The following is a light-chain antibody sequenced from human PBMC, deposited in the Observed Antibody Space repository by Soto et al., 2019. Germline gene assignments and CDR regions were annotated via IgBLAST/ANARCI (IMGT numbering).Light chain of an antibody. CDR2: AAS. J-gene: IGKJ4*01. CDR1: QGISSY. Sequence: DLQLTQSPSFLSASVGDRVTITCRARQGISSYLSWYPQNPGIAPKLLIYAASTLQSGVPSRFSGRRSGTAFALTISSLEPEEFASYYCQSLNSSPRVTFGGGTKVEIK. CDR3: QSLNSSPRVT. V-gene: IGKV1-9*01.